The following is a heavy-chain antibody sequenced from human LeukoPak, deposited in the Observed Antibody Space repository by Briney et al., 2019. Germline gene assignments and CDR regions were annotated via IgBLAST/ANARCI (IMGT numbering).Heavy chain of an antibody. J-gene: IGHJ6*02. CDR2: INYIRTT. D-gene: IGHD6-13*01. V-gene: IGHV4-59*08. CDR1: GGSISSYY. Sequence: PSETLCLTCTVSGGSISSYYWNWIRQPPGKGLEWIGYINYIRTTDYNPSLKSRVTISLDTSKNRFSLKLSSVTAANTAMYYCARSYSSSDHYYYYGMDVWGQGTTVTVSS. CDR3: ARSYSSSDHYYYYGMDV.